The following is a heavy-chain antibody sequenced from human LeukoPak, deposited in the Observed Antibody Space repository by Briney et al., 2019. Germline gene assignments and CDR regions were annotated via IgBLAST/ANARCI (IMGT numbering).Heavy chain of an antibody. V-gene: IGHV3-23*01. CDR1: GFTFSSYA. D-gene: IGHD2-2*01. CDR3: AKGVLSNQNFDY. J-gene: IGHJ4*02. CDR2: ISGSGGST. Sequence: GGSVRLSCAASGFTFSSYAMSWVRQAPGKGLEWVLGISGSGGSTYDADSVKGRFTISRDNSKNTLCLQMNSLRAEDTAVYYCAKGVLSNQNFDYWGQGTLVTVSS.